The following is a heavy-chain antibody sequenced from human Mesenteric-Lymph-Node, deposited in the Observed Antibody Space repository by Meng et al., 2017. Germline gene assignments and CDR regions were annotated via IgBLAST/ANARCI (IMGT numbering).Heavy chain of an antibody. Sequence: ASVKVSCKASGYTFTSYAMHWVRQAPGQRLEWMGWINAGNGNTKYSQKFQGRVTITRDTSASTAYMELSSLRSEDTAVYYCARDSDRPYCGGDCSLDYWGQGTLVTVSS. V-gene: IGHV1-3*01. D-gene: IGHD2-21*02. CDR1: GYTFTSYA. J-gene: IGHJ4*02. CDR2: INAGNGNT. CDR3: ARDSDRPYCGGDCSLDY.